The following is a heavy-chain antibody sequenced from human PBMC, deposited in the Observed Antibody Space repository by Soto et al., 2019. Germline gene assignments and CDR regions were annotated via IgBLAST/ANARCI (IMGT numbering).Heavy chain of an antibody. Sequence: ASVKVSCKASGFSFTGYYIHWLRQAPGQGLEWMGWINAHSGGTEYAQKFQGRVTLTRDTSIATAYLTLTSLTSDDTALYYCAKDLTRQLAYWLDPWGQGXQVTVSS. CDR1: GFSFTGYY. V-gene: IGHV1-2*02. CDR3: AKDLTRQLAYWLDP. D-gene: IGHD6-6*01. J-gene: IGHJ5*02. CDR2: INAHSGGT.